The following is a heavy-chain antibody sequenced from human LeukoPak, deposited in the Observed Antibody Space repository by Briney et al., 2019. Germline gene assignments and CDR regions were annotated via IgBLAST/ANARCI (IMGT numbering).Heavy chain of an antibody. CDR1: GFTFSSYG. CDR2: IWYDGSNK. CDR3: ARGVHYDILTGYHPDYYYYGMDV. V-gene: IGHV3-33*01. D-gene: IGHD3-9*01. J-gene: IGHJ6*02. Sequence: GGSLRLSCAASGFTFSSYGMHWVRQAPGKGLEWVAVIWYDGSNKYYADSVKGRFIISRDNSKNTLYLQMNSLRAEDTAVYYCARGVHYDILTGYHPDYYYYGMDVWGQGTTVTVSS.